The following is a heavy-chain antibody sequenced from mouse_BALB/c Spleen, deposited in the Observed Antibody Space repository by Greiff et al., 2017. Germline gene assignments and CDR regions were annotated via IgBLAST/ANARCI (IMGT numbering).Heavy chain of an antibody. CDR1: GFAFSSYD. CDR2: ISSGGGST. D-gene: IGHD2-10*02. V-gene: IGHV5-12-1*01. J-gene: IGHJ2*01. CDR3: ARGGLYGNSHYFDY. Sequence: EVKVVESGGGLVKPGGSLKLSCAASGFAFSSYDMSWVRQTPEKRLEWVAYISSGGGSTYYPDTVKGRFTISRDNAKNTLYLQMSSLKSEDTAMYYCARGGLYGNSHYFDYWGQGTTLTVSS.